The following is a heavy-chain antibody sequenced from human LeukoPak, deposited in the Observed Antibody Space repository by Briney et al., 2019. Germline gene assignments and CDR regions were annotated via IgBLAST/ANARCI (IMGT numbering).Heavy chain of an antibody. J-gene: IGHJ3*02. V-gene: IGHV4-59*08. CDR3: ARRNDFDI. CDR2: IYYSGRT. CDR1: CGSISDFH. Sequence: SETLSLTCTFSCGSISDFHWNWIRQPPGKGLEWIGYIYYSGRTDSNPSLKSRVTVSVDTSKNQFNLRLSSVTAADTAMYYCARRNDFDIWGPGTMVTVSS.